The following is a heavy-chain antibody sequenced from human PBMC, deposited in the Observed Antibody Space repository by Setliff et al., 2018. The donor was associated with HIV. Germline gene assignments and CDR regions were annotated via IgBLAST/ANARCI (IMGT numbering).Heavy chain of an antibody. CDR1: GFTFSNAW. V-gene: IGHV3-15*08. D-gene: IGHD6-13*01. CDR3: VAATTEGFDP. Sequence: GGSLRLSCAASGFTFSNAWMSWVRQAPGKGLEWVGHIRSKASAYATASAASVKGRFTVSRDDSSDTAYLHMSNLKSEDTAVYYCVAATTEGFDPWGQGTLVTVSS. CDR2: IRSKASAYAT. J-gene: IGHJ5*02.